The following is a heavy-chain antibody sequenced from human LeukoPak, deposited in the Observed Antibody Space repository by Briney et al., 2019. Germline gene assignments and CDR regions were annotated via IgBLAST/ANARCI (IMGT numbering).Heavy chain of an antibody. CDR2: ISGNGDDA. V-gene: IGHV3-23*01. D-gene: IGHD3/OR15-3a*01. J-gene: IGHJ4*02. CDR1: GFLLSNYG. CDR3: AKRDWPYYFDY. Sequence: GGSLRLSCAASGFLLSNYGINWVRQAPGKGLEWVSVISGNGDDAFYADSVKGRFRISRDNSKNTVYLQMNSLRADDTAVYYCAKRDWPYYFDYWGQGTLVAVSS.